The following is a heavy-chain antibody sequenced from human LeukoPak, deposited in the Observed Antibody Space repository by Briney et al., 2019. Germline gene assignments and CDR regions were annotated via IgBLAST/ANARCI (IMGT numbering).Heavy chain of an antibody. V-gene: IGHV4-31*03. CDR2: IYYSGST. J-gene: IGHJ5*02. CDR1: GGSISSGGYY. Sequence: SETLSLTCTVSGGSISSGGYYWSWIRQHPGKGLEWIGYIYYSGSTYYNPSLKSRVTISVDTSKNQFSLKLSSVTAADTAVYYCAREVVPAAIYVNRFDPWGQGTLVTVSS. CDR3: AREVVPAAIYVNRFDP. D-gene: IGHD2-2*01.